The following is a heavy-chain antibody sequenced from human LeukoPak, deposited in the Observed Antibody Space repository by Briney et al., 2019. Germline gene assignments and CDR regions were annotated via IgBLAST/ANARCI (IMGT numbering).Heavy chain of an antibody. CDR2: ISSSGSTI. CDR3: AELGITMIGGV. J-gene: IGHJ6*04. V-gene: IGHV3-48*03. Sequence: GGSLRLSCAASGFTFNNYWMNWVRQAPGKGLEWVSYISSSGSTIYYADSVKGRFTISRDNAKNSLYLQMNSLGAEDTAVYYCAELGITMIGGVWGKGTTVTISS. D-gene: IGHD3-10*02. CDR1: GFTFNNYW.